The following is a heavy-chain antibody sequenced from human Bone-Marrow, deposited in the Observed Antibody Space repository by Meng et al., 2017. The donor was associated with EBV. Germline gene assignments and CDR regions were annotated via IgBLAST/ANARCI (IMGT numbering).Heavy chain of an antibody. D-gene: IGHD3-22*01. CDR1: GVLFSSYW. Sequence: EGRLVESGGGRVQRGXALRRPWVAAGVLFSSYWMQWVRQAPGEGLVWVSGINSDGSSTSYADSVKGRFTISRDNAKNTLFLQMNSLRAEDTAVYYCAREGYYYDSSGYSRDWFDPWGQGTLVTVSS. CDR3: AREGYYYDSSGYSRDWFDP. CDR2: INSDGSST. J-gene: IGHJ5*02. V-gene: IGHV3-74*01.